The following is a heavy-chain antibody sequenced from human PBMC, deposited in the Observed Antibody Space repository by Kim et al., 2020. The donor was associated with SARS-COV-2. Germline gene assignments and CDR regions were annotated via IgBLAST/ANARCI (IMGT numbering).Heavy chain of an antibody. J-gene: IGHJ6*02. V-gene: IGHV3-43*02. D-gene: IGHD2-15*01. Sequence: GGSLRLSCAASGFTFDDYAMHWVRQASGKGLEWVSLISGDGGSTYYADSVKGRFTISRDNSKNSLYLQMNSLRTEDTALYYCAKDVDGGSGDYYYGMDVWGQGTTVTVSS. CDR2: ISGDGGST. CDR3: AKDVDGGSGDYYYGMDV. CDR1: GFTFDDYA.